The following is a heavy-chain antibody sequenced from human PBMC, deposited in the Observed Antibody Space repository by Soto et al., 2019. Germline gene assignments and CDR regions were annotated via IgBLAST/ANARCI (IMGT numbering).Heavy chain of an antibody. V-gene: IGHV1-69*06. CDR3: ARDQDPDIVLMVYARDVYYYGMDV. CDR2: IIPIFGTA. J-gene: IGHJ6*02. Sequence: SVKVSCKASGGTFSSYAISWVRQAPGQGLEWMGGIIPIFGTANYAQKFQGRVTITADKSTSTAYMELSSLRSEDTAVYYCARDQDPDIVLMVYARDVYYYGMDVWGQVTTVTVSS. CDR1: GGTFSSYA. D-gene: IGHD2-8*01.